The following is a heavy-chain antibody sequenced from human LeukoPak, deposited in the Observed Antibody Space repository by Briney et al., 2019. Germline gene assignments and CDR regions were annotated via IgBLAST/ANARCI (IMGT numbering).Heavy chain of an antibody. CDR1: GYSISSGYY. CDR2: IYHSGST. D-gene: IGHD3-10*01. J-gene: IGHJ6*03. Sequence: SETLSLTCTVSGYSISSGYYWGWIRQPPGKGPEWIGSIYHSGSTYYNPSLKSRVTISVDTSKNQFSLKLSSVTAADTAVYYCARYNRMVRGVIIAAPYYYYMDVWGKGTTVTVSS. CDR3: ARYNRMVRGVIIAAPYYYYMDV. V-gene: IGHV4-38-2*02.